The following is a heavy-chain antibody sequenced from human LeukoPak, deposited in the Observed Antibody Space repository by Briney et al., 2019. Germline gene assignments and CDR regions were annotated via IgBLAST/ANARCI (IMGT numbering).Heavy chain of an antibody. V-gene: IGHV3-23*01. CDR3: AKVQPFYYYDSSGYYYFDY. D-gene: IGHD3-22*01. CDR2: ISGSGGST. Sequence: GGSLRLSCAASGFTFSSYAMSWVRQAPGKGLEWFSAISGSGGSTYYADSVKGGFTISRDNSNNTLYLQMNSLRAEDTAVYYCAKVQPFYYYDSSGYYYFDYWGQGTLVTVSS. J-gene: IGHJ4*02. CDR1: GFTFSSYA.